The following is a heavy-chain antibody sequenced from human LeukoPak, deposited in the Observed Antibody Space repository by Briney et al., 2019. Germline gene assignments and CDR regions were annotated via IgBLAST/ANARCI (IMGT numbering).Heavy chain of an antibody. CDR3: ARDGYDSSGYYYYYYYMDV. Sequence: SETLSLTCTVSGGSISSYYWSWIRQPAGKGLEWIGRIYTSGSTNYNPSLKSRVTISVDTSKNQFSLKLSSVTAADTAVYYCARDGYDSSGYYYYYYYMDVWGKGTTVTISS. V-gene: IGHV4-4*07. CDR1: GGSISSYY. D-gene: IGHD3-22*01. CDR2: IYTSGST. J-gene: IGHJ6*03.